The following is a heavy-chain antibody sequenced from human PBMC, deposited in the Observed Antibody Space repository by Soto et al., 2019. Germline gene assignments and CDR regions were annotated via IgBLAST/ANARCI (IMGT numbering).Heavy chain of an antibody. CDR3: ARGRPLLRWFGEPTKFDY. CDR2: INHSGST. V-gene: IGHV4-34*01. J-gene: IGHJ4*02. D-gene: IGHD3-10*01. Sequence: QVQLQQWGAGLLKPSETLSLTCAVYGGSFSGYYWSWIRQPPGKGLEWIGEINHSGSTNYNPSLKSRVTRSVDSSKTQGSRKRTSVPAADPAVYYCARGRPLLRWFGEPTKFDYWGQGTLVTVSS. CDR1: GGSFSGYY.